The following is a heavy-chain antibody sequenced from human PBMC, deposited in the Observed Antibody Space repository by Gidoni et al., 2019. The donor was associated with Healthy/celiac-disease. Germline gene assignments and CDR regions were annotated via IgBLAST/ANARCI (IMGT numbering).Heavy chain of an antibody. J-gene: IGHJ4*02. Sequence: QLQLQQWGAGLLKPSETLALTCAVYVGSFRGYYWSCIRQPPGKGLEWIGEINHSGSTTYNPSLKSRVNISVDTSKNQFSLKLSSVTAADTAVYYCARGPIRIWGSYRQCPAGSYYFDYWGQGTLVTVSS. D-gene: IGHD3-16*02. CDR3: ARGPIRIWGSYRQCPAGSYYFDY. CDR2: INHSGST. V-gene: IGHV4-34*01. CDR1: VGSFRGYY.